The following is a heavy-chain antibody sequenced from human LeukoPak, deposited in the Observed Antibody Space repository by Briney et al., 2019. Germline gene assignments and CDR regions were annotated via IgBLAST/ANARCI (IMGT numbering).Heavy chain of an antibody. CDR3: AKEALRYFDWFLIGAYFDY. V-gene: IGHV3-30*18. Sequence: GRSLRLSCAASGFTFSSYGMHWVRQAPGKGLEGVAVISYDGSNKYYADSVKGRFTISRDNSKNTLYLQMNSLRAEDTAVYYCAKEALRYFDWFLIGAYFDYWGQGTLVTVSS. CDR1: GFTFSSYG. CDR2: ISYDGSNK. D-gene: IGHD3-9*01. J-gene: IGHJ4*02.